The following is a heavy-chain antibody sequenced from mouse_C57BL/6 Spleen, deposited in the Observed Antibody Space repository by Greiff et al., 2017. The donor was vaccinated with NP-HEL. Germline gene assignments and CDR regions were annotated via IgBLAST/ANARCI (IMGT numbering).Heavy chain of an antibody. D-gene: IGHD3-2*02. Sequence: EVKLVESGPGMVKPSQSLSLTCTVTGYSITSGYDWHWIRHFPGNKLEWMGYISYSGSTNYNPSLKSRISITHDTSKNHFFLKLNSVTTEDTAAYYCARDSSGYLAWFAYWGQGTLVTVSA. CDR2: ISYSGST. CDR3: ARDSSGYLAWFAY. V-gene: IGHV3-1*01. J-gene: IGHJ3*01. CDR1: GYSITSGYD.